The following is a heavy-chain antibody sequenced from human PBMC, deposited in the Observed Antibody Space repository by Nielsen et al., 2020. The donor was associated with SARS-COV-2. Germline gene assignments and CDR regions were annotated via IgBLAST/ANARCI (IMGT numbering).Heavy chain of an antibody. Sequence: ASVKVSCKASGYTFTSYGISWVRQAPGQGLEWMGWISAYNGNTNYAQKLQGRVTMTTDTSTSTAYMELKSLRSDDPAVYYCARAPPGNYDSSGYPFDYWGQGTLVTVSS. CDR2: ISAYNGNT. D-gene: IGHD3-22*01. CDR3: ARAPPGNYDSSGYPFDY. CDR1: GYTFTSYG. V-gene: IGHV1-18*01. J-gene: IGHJ4*02.